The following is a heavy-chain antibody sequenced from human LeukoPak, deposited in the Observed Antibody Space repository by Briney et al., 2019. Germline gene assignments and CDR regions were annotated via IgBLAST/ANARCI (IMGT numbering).Heavy chain of an antibody. D-gene: IGHD3-9*01. J-gene: IGHJ4*02. CDR1: DDSITMYY. V-gene: IGHV4-59*01. CDR3: ARDGGYDILTGSGRGFDY. Sequence: PSETLSLTCSVSDDSITMYYWTWIRQPPGKGLEWIGYIYYSGSTNYNPSLKSRVTISVDTSKNQFSLKLSSVTAADTAVYYCARDGGYDILTGSGRGFDYWGQGTLVTVSS. CDR2: IYYSGST.